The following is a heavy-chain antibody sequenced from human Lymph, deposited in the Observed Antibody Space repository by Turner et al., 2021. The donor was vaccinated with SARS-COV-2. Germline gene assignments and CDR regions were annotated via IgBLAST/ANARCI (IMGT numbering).Heavy chain of an antibody. CDR2: ISYDGSNK. D-gene: IGHD3-10*01. J-gene: IGHJ4*02. V-gene: IGHV3-30-3*01. CDR3: VRGDYYGSGSYPGKTFDC. CDR1: GFTFSSYA. Sequence: QVQLVESGGGVVQPGRSLRISCAASGFTFSSYAMYWVRQAPGKGLEWVAVISYDGSNKYYADSVKGRFTISRENSKNTLYLQMNSLRAEDTAVYYCVRGDYYGSGSYPGKTFDCWGQGTLVTVSS.